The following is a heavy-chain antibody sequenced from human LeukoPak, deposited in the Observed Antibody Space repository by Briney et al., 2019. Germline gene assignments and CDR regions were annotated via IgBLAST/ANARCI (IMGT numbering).Heavy chain of an antibody. CDR1: GSTFSSYA. J-gene: IGHJ4*02. CDR3: AESGYSYGYDY. V-gene: IGHV3-23*01. D-gene: IGHD5-18*01. Sequence: GGSLRLSCAASGSTFSSYAMSWVRQAPGKGLEWVSAISGSGGSTYYADSVKGRFTISRDNSKNTLYLQMNSLRAEDTAVYYCAESGYSYGYDYWGQGTLVTVSS. CDR2: ISGSGGST.